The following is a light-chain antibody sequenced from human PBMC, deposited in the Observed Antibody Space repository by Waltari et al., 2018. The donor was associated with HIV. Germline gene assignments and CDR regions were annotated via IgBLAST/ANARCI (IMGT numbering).Light chain of an antibody. CDR2: DAS. J-gene: IGKJ2*01. Sequence: DIQMTQSPSSMSASVGDKFKITCRATQFISTSLAWYQQRPNRAPKLVIFDASRLQTGDPSRFSGRGSGTQFTLTINSLQPEDVATYYCQQANSFPHTFGQGT. CDR1: QFISTS. CDR3: QQANSFPHT. V-gene: IGKV1-12*01.